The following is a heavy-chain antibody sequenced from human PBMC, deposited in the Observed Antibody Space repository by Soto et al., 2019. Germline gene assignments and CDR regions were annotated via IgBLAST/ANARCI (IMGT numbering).Heavy chain of an antibody. CDR3: ASSVWSYGSGSNKGNDY. J-gene: IGHJ4*02. D-gene: IGHD3-10*01. CDR1: GGSISSGGYY. Sequence: SETLSLTCTVSGGSISSGGYYWSWIRQHPGKGLEWIGYIYYSGSTYYNPSLKSRVTISVDTSKNQFSLKLSSVTAADTAVYYCASSVWSYGSGSNKGNDYWGQGTLVTVSS. V-gene: IGHV4-31*03. CDR2: IYYSGST.